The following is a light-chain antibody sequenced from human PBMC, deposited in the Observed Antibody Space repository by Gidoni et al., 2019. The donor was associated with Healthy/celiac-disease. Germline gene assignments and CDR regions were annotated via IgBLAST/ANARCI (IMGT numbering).Light chain of an antibody. CDR3: QQYNSYPIT. CDR2: KAS. CDR1: QSISSW. J-gene: IGKJ5*01. Sequence: DIQMTQSPSTLSASVGDRVTIPCRASQSISSWLAWYQQKPGKAPKLLIYKASSLESGVPSRFSGSGSGTEFTLTISSLQPDDFATYYCQQYNSYPITFGQXTRLEIK. V-gene: IGKV1-5*03.